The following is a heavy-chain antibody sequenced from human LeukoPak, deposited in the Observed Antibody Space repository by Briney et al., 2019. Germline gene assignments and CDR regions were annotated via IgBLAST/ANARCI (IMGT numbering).Heavy chain of an antibody. CDR3: TRGDGHDAFDI. J-gene: IGHJ3*02. D-gene: IGHD5-24*01. Sequence: GGSLRLSCAASGFTVSSYYMNWVRQAPGKGLEWVSVIYSGSSTYYADSVKGRFTISRDTSKNTLYLQMNSLRAEDTAVYYCTRGDGHDAFDIWGQGTMVTVSS. CDR1: GFTVSSYY. V-gene: IGHV3-53*03. CDR2: IYSGSST.